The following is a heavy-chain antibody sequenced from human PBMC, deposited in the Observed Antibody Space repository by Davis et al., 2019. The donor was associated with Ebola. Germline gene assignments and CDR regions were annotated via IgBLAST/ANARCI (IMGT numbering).Heavy chain of an antibody. V-gene: IGHV5-51*01. J-gene: IGHJ5*02. CDR3: ARLDFEAASCTTTSCPTWFDP. CDR2: IYVDDSDT. CDR1: GYSFTKSW. D-gene: IGHD2/OR15-2a*01. Sequence: GESPKISCQGSGYSFTKSWIAWVRQMPGKGLEWMGNIYVDDSDTTYSPFFQGQVTMSADKSINTAYLQWSSLKASDTAIYYCARLDFEAASCTTTSCPTWFDPWGQGTLVTVSS.